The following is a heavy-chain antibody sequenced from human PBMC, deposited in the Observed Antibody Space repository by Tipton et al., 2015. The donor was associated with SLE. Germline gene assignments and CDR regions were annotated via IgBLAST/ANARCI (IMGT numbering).Heavy chain of an antibody. CDR3: AGMSYPLEGYFDY. CDR1: GGSISSYY. CDR2: IYYSGST. D-gene: IGHD1-1*01. J-gene: IGHJ4*02. V-gene: IGHV4-39*07. Sequence: TLSLTCTVSGGSISSYYWSWIRQPPGKGLEWIGSIYYSGSTYYNPSLKSRVTISVDTSKNQFSLKLSSVTAADTAVYYCAGMSYPLEGYFDYWGQGTLVTVSS.